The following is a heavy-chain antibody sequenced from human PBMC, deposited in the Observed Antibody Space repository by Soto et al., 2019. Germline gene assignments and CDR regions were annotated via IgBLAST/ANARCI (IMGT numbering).Heavy chain of an antibody. Sequence: EVQLLESGGGLVQPGGSLRLSCAASGFTFSTYAMTWVRQAPGKGLEWVSAISASGGSTYYADSVKGRFTISRDNSKNTLYLQMNSLRVEATAVYYCAKVGFPYSYGYLFYYWGQGTLVTVSS. CDR3: AKVGFPYSYGYLFYY. CDR1: GFTFSTYA. V-gene: IGHV3-23*01. J-gene: IGHJ4*02. CDR2: ISASGGST. D-gene: IGHD5-18*01.